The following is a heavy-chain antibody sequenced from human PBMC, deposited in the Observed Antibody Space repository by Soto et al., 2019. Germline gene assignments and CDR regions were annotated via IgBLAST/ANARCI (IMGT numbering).Heavy chain of an antibody. V-gene: IGHV4-30-4*01. CDR2: IYYSGST. D-gene: IGHD3-10*01. CDR3: ARVGFGELLAHGMDV. J-gene: IGHJ6*02. CDR1: GGSIRSGDYY. Sequence: SETLSLTCTVSGGSIRSGDYYLSWIRQPPGKGLEWIGYIYYSGSTYYNPSLKSRVTISVDTSKNQFSLKLSSVTAADTAVYYCARVGFGELLAHGMDVWGQGTTVTVSS.